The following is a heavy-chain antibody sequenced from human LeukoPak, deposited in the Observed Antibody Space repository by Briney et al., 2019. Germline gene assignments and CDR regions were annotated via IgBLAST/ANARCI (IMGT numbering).Heavy chain of an antibody. D-gene: IGHD6-19*01. V-gene: IGHV3-23*01. J-gene: IGHJ4*02. CDR2: ISGSGGRT. Sequence: GGSLRLSCAASGFTFTSYAMSWVRQAPGKGLDWVSGISGSGGRTYYADSVKGRFTISGDNSKNTLYLQMDSLRAEDTAVYYCAKGRYSGDWSYYFDYWGQGTLVTVSS. CDR3: AKGRYSGDWSYYFDY. CDR1: GFTFTSYA.